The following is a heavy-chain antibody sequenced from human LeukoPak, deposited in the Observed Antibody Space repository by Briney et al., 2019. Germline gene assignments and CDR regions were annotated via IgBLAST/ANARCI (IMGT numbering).Heavy chain of an antibody. CDR2: IYTSGST. J-gene: IGHJ4*02. Sequence: SETLSLTCTVSGGSISSYYWSWIRQPAGKGLEWIGRIYTSGSTNYNPSLKSRVTMSVDTSKNQFSLKLSSVTAADTAVYYCARGQDDSGSYSPFDYWGQGTLVTVSS. V-gene: IGHV4-4*07. D-gene: IGHD1-26*01. CDR1: GGSISSYY. CDR3: ARGQDDSGSYSPFDY.